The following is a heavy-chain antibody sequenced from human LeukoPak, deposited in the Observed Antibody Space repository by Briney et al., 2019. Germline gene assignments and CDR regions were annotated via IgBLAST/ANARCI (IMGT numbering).Heavy chain of an antibody. J-gene: IGHJ4*02. V-gene: IGHV1-46*01. CDR3: ARDLTDYYDSRGYFDY. CDR1: GYTFTSYY. Sequence: ASVKVSCKASGYTFTSYYMHWVRQTPGQGLECMGIINPSGGSTSYARKFQCRVTMGRDTSTTTVYMELSSLRSEDTAVYYCARDLTDYYDSRGYFDYWGQGTLVTVSS. D-gene: IGHD3-22*01. CDR2: INPSGGST.